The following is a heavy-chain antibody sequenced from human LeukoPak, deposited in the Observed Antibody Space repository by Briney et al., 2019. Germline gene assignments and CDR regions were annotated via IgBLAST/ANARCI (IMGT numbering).Heavy chain of an antibody. D-gene: IGHD1-26*01. Sequence: PGGSLRLSCAASGFTFSSYWMNWVRQAPGKGLEWVAVISYDGSNKYYADSVKGRFTISRDNSKNTLYLQMNSLRAEDTAVYYCARGRGSPLGWFDPWGQGTLVTVSS. J-gene: IGHJ5*02. V-gene: IGHV3-30-3*01. CDR1: GFTFSSYW. CDR2: ISYDGSNK. CDR3: ARGRGSPLGWFDP.